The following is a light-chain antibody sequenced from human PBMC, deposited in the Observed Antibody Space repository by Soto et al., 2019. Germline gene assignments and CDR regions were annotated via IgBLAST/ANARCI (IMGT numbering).Light chain of an antibody. CDR3: QQYNTWPRT. CDR2: GAS. Sequence: EIVMTQSPATLSVSPGERATLSCRASQSVSSYLAWYQQKPGQAPRLLIYGASTRATAIPARFSGSGSGTEFTLSISSLQSEDFAVYYCQQYNTWPRTFGQGTKVDIK. CDR1: QSVSSY. V-gene: IGKV3-15*01. J-gene: IGKJ1*01.